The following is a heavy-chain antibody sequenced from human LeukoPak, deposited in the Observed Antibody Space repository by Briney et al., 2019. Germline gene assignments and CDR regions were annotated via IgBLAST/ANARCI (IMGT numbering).Heavy chain of an antibody. D-gene: IGHD3-10*01. Sequence: GASVKVSCKASGGTFSSYAISWVRQAPGRGLEWMGGIIPIFGTANYAQKFQGRVTITADKSTSTAYMELSSLRSEDTAVYYCASTAGSGSYTDAFDIWGQGTMVTVSS. V-gene: IGHV1-69*06. CDR1: GGTFSSYA. CDR3: ASTAGSGSYTDAFDI. CDR2: IIPIFGTA. J-gene: IGHJ3*02.